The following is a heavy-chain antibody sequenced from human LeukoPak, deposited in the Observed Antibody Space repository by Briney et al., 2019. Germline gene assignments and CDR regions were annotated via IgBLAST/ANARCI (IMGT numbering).Heavy chain of an antibody. CDR3: TRGESPPGWDSPLLDV. CDR2: IRSKANSYAT. J-gene: IGHJ6*04. D-gene: IGHD3-16*01. CDR1: GFTFSSYA. Sequence: GGSLRLSCAASGFTFSSYAMSWVRQASGKGLEWVGRIRSKANSYATAYAASVKGRFTISRDDSKNTAYLQMNSLKTEDTAVYYCTRGESPPGWDSPLLDVWGKGTTVTVSS. V-gene: IGHV3-73*01.